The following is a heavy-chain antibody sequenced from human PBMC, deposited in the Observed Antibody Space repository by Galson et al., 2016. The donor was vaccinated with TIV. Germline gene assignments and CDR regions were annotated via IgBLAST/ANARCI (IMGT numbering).Heavy chain of an antibody. J-gene: IGHJ4*02. Sequence: SLRLSCAASGFTFSDYYMNWIRQAPGKGLEWVSFIGHSGNNIYYADSVKGRFTISRDNAKNLLYLQMNSLRAEDTAVYYCAGGWGLGIVATLFAKWGQGTLVTVSS. CDR3: AGGWGLGIVATLFAK. CDR2: IGHSGNNI. CDR1: GFTFSDYY. D-gene: IGHD6-19*01. V-gene: IGHV3-11*04.